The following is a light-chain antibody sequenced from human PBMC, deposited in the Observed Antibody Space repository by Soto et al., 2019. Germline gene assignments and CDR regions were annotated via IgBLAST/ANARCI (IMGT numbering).Light chain of an antibody. Sequence: EIVMTHSPATLSVSPGERATLSCRASQSVNSNLAWYQQRPGQAPRLLIYGASTRATGIPARFSGSGSGTEFTLTISSLQSEAFAVYYCQQYNNWPPITFGQGTRLEIK. CDR3: QQYNNWPPIT. V-gene: IGKV3-15*01. J-gene: IGKJ5*01. CDR2: GAS. CDR1: QSVNSN.